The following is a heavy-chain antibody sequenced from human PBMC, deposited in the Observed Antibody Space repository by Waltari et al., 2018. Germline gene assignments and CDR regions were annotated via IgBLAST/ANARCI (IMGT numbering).Heavy chain of an antibody. D-gene: IGHD3-22*01. CDR2: IYHSGST. Sequence: QVQLQASGPGLVKPSETLSLTCAVSGYSIRSGYYWGWLRQPPGKGLEWIGRIYHSGSTDYNPSLKSRVTISVDTSKNQVSLKLSSVTAADTAVYYCAREIARYYDDRWSQGTLVTVS. V-gene: IGHV4-38-2*01. CDR1: GYSIRSGYY. J-gene: IGHJ1*01. CDR3: AREIARYYDDR.